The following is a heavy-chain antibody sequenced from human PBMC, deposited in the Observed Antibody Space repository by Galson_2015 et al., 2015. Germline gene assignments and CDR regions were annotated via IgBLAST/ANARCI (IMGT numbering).Heavy chain of an antibody. J-gene: IGHJ4*02. D-gene: IGHD3-3*01. Sequence: SLRLSCAASGFTFSSYSMNWVRQAPGKGLEWVSSISRDSRHIYDADSVKGRFTISRDNAKQSLYLQMNSLRAVDTAVYYCAREGGFFGVVIPHDYWGQGTLVTVSS. V-gene: IGHV3-21*01. CDR2: ISRDSRHI. CDR1: GFTFSSYS. CDR3: AREGGFFGVVIPHDY.